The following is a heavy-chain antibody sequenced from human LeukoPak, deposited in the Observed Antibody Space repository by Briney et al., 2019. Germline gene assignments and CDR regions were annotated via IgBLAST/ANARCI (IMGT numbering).Heavy chain of an antibody. D-gene: IGHD3-22*01. V-gene: IGHV3-30*03. CDR1: GFTFRRYG. Sequence: SGGSLRLSCAASGFTFRRYGMDWVRQAPGKGLEWVAVIRNDGSNKYADSVKGGFTTSRDNGKNTLHLRMNSLRVEHTAVYYCARDGSDDSLGYYYDYGGEGTLVTVSS. CDR3: ARDGSDDSLGYYYDY. CDR2: IRNDGSNK. J-gene: IGHJ4*02.